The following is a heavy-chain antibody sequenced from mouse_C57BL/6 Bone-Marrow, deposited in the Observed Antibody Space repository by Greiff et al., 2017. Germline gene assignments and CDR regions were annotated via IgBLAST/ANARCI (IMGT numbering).Heavy chain of an antibody. J-gene: IGHJ3*01. CDR1: GYTFTSYW. CDR2: IYPGSGST. V-gene: IGHV1-55*01. CDR3: AREGLYYDYDVGY. Sequence: QVQLQQPGAELVKPGASVKMSCKASGYTFTSYWITWVKQRPGQGLEWIGDIYPGSGSTNYNEKFKSKATLTVDTSSSTAYMQLSSLTSEDSAVYYCAREGLYYDYDVGYWGQGTLVTVSA. D-gene: IGHD2-4*01.